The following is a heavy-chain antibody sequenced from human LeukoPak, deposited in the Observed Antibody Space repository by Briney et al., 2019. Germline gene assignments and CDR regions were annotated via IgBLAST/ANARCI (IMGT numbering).Heavy chain of an antibody. CDR2: INHSGST. Sequence: SETLSLTCAVYGGSFSGYYWSWIRQPPGKGLEWIGEINHSGSTNYNPSLKCRVTISVDTSKNQFSLKLSSVTAADTAVYYCAASCYPDYGGNSEAFDIWGQGTMVTVSS. CDR3: AASCYPDYGGNSEAFDI. J-gene: IGHJ3*02. CDR1: GGSFSGYY. D-gene: IGHD4-23*01. V-gene: IGHV4-34*01.